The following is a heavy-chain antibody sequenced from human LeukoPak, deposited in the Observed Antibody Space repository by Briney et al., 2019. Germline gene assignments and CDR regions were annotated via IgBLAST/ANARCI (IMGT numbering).Heavy chain of an antibody. CDR3: ARDGGVSGYDLLDY. J-gene: IGHJ4*02. CDR2: INQDGSEK. V-gene: IGHV3-7*01. CDR1: GFSLSGYW. D-gene: IGHD5-12*01. Sequence: PGGSLRLSCAASGFSLSGYWMTWVRQAPGKGLEWVANINQDGSEKYFVDSVKGRFTISRDNAKNSVFLQMNSLTVEDTAVYYCARDGGVSGYDLLDYWGQGTLVTVSS.